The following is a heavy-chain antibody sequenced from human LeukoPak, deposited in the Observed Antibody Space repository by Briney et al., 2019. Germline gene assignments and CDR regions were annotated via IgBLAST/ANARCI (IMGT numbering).Heavy chain of an antibody. CDR3: ASAPAYYDSSGYQADY. D-gene: IGHD3-22*01. J-gene: IGHJ4*02. CDR2: ISGSGGST. CDR1: GFTFSSYA. Sequence: GGSLRLSCAASGFTFSSYAMSWVRQAPGKGLEWVSAISGSGGSTYYADSVKGRFTISRDNAKNTLYLQMNSLRTEDTAVYYCASAPAYYDSSGYQADYWGQGTLVTVSS. V-gene: IGHV3-23*01.